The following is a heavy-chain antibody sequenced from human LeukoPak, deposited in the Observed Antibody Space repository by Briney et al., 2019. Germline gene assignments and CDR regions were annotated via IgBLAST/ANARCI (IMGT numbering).Heavy chain of an antibody. Sequence: GGSLRLSSAASGFTFDDYAMHWVRQAPGKGLEWVSGISWNSGSIGCADSVKGRFTISRDNAKNSLYLQMNSLRAEDTALYYCAKDASWILNDAFDIWGQGTMVTVSS. D-gene: IGHD5-12*01. CDR1: GFTFDDYA. J-gene: IGHJ3*02. CDR2: ISWNSGSI. CDR3: AKDASWILNDAFDI. V-gene: IGHV3-9*01.